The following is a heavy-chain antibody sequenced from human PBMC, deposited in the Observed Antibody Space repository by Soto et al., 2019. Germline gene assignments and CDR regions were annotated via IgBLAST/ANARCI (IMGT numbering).Heavy chain of an antibody. V-gene: IGHV1-18*04. Sequence: ASVKVSCKASGYTFTSYGISWVRQAPGQGLEWMGWISAYNGNTNYAQKLQGRVTMTTDTSTSTAYMELRSLRSDDTAVYYCARDGGMGIAARPPPYYYYGMDVWGQGTTVTVSS. CDR2: ISAYNGNT. J-gene: IGHJ6*02. CDR1: GYTFTSYG. CDR3: ARDGGMGIAARPPPYYYYGMDV. D-gene: IGHD6-6*01.